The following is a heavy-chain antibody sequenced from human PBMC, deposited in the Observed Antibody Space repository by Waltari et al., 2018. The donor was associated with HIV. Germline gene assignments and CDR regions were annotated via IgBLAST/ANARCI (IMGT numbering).Heavy chain of an antibody. V-gene: IGHV1-24*01. J-gene: IGHJ3*02. CDR2: FDPEDGET. CDR1: GYTLTELS. Sequence: QVQLVQSGAEVKKPGASVKVSCTVSGYTLTELSMHWVRQAPGNGLEWMGGFDPEDGETIYAQKFQGRVTMTEDTSTDTAYMELSSLRSEDTAVYYCATEVGGSAGRADAFDIWGQGTMVTVSS. D-gene: IGHD3-10*01. CDR3: ATEVGGSAGRADAFDI.